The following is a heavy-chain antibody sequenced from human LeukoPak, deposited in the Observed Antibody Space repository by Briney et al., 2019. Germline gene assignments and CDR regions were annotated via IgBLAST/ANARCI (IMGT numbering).Heavy chain of an antibody. D-gene: IGHD6-13*01. V-gene: IGHV3-43*01. Sequence: PGGSLRLSCAASGFTFENYTMHWVRQAPGKGLEWVSLISWDGGSTHYGDSVKGRFTISRDNSKNSLYLQMNSLTAVDTALYYCAKDVTSSSWYGYFDYWGQGTLVTVSS. CDR1: GFTFENYT. J-gene: IGHJ4*02. CDR2: ISWDGGST. CDR3: AKDVTSSSWYGYFDY.